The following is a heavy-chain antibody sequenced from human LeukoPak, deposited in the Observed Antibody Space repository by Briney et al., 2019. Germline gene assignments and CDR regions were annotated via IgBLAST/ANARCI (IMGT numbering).Heavy chain of an antibody. CDR2: INHSGST. J-gene: IGHJ4*02. CDR1: GGSFSGYY. V-gene: IGHV4-34*09. D-gene: IGHD5-12*01. Sequence: PSETLSLTCAVYGGSFSGYYWSWIRQPPGKGLEWIGEINHSGSTNHNPSLKSRVTISVDTSKNQFSLKLSSVTAADTAVYYCARARNSGYDLYYFDYWGQGTLVTVSS. CDR3: ARARNSGYDLYYFDY.